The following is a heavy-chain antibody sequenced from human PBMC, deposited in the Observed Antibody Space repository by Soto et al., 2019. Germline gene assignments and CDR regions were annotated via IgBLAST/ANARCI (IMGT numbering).Heavy chain of an antibody. J-gene: IGHJ6*02. CDR3: ARDPRVYCSSTSCYFPSYYYYGTDV. CDR2: ISAYNGNT. CDR1: GYTFTSYG. V-gene: IGHV1-18*04. D-gene: IGHD2-2*01. Sequence: ASVKVSCKASGYTFTSYGISWVRQAPGQGLEWMGWISAYNGNTNYAQKLQGRVTMTTDTSTSTAYMELRSLRSDDTAVYYCARDPRVYCSSTSCYFPSYYYYGTDVWGQGTTVTVSS.